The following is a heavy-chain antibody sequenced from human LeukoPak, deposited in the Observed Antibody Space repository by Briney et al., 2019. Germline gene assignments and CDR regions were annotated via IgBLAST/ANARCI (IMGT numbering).Heavy chain of an antibody. Sequence: SETLSPTCTVSGYSISSGYYWGWIRQPPGKGLEWIGSIYHSGTTYYNPSLRSRVTISVDTSKNQFSLKLSSVTAADTAVYYCARGVDYWGQGTLVTVSS. CDR3: ARGVDY. V-gene: IGHV4-38-2*02. CDR1: GYSISSGYY. CDR2: IYHSGTT. J-gene: IGHJ4*02.